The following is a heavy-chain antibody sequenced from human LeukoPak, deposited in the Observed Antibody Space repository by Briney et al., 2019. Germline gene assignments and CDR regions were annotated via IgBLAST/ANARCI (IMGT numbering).Heavy chain of an antibody. Sequence: GESLKISCKGSGYSFTSYWIGWVRQMPGKGLEWMGIIYPGDSDTGYSPSFQGQVTISADKSISTAYLQWSSLKASDTAMYYCARRYCSSTSCTDLDYWGQGTLVTVSS. CDR1: GYSFTSYW. D-gene: IGHD2-2*01. CDR3: ARRYCSSTSCTDLDY. CDR2: IYPGDSDT. J-gene: IGHJ4*02. V-gene: IGHV5-51*01.